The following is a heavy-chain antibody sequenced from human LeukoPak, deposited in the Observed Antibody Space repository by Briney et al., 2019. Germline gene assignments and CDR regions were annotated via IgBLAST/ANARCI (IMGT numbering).Heavy chain of an antibody. CDR3: ARRGNLSLLR. V-gene: IGHV4-34*01. CDR1: GGSFSGYY. Sequence: SETLSLTCAVYGGSFSGYYWSWIRQPPGKGLEWIGEINHSGSTNYNPSLKSRVTISVDTSKNQFSLKLSSVTAADTAVYYCARRGNLSLLRWGQGTLVTASS. CDR2: INHSGST. D-gene: IGHD1-7*01. J-gene: IGHJ4*02.